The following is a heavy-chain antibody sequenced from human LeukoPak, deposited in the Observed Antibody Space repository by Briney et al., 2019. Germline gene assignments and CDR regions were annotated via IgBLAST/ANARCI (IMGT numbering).Heavy chain of an antibody. V-gene: IGHV1-69*01. CDR1: GGTFSSYA. D-gene: IGHD3-10*01. Sequence: GASVKVSCKASGGTFSSYAISWVRQAPGQGPEWMGGIIPIFGTANYAQKFQGRVTITADESTSTAYMELSSLRSEDTAVYYCARDSITMVRGVTQEGWFDPWGQGTLVTVSS. J-gene: IGHJ5*02. CDR3: ARDSITMVRGVTQEGWFDP. CDR2: IIPIFGTA.